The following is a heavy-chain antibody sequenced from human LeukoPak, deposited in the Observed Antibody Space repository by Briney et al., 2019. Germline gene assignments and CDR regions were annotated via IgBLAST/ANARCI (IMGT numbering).Heavy chain of an antibody. J-gene: IGHJ4*02. CDR1: GGSISSYY. V-gene: IGHV4-59*01. D-gene: IGHD2-15*01. CDR3: ARVYCSGGNCYFDY. Sequence: PSETLSLTCTVSGGSISSYYWSWIRQPPGKGLEWIGYIYYSGSTNYNPSLKSRVTISVDTSKNQFSLKLSSVTAADTAVYYCARVYCSGGNCYFDYWGQGTLVTVSS. CDR2: IYYSGST.